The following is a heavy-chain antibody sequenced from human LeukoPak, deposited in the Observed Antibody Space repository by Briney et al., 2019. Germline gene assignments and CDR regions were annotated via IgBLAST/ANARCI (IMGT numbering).Heavy chain of an antibody. Sequence: SETLSLTCTVSGGSVSSGSSYWSWIRQPPGKGLEWIAFIYYSGSTNYNPSLKSRVTISVDTSKNQFSLKLSSVTAVDTAVYYCARLVRGSDNCYIFDFWGQGTLVTVSS. D-gene: IGHD2-2*01. V-gene: IGHV4-61*01. CDR2: IYYSGST. J-gene: IGHJ4*02. CDR3: ARLVRGSDNCYIFDF. CDR1: GGSVSSGSSY.